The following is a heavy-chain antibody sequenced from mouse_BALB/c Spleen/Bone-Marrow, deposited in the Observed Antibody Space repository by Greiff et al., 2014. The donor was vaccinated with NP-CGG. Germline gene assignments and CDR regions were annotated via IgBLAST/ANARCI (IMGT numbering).Heavy chain of an antibody. D-gene: IGHD2-4*01. CDR1: GFTFSSYA. CDR2: ISSGGNT. Sequence: EVMLVESGGGLVKPGGSLKLSCAASGFTFSSYAMSWVRQTPEKRLEWVASISSGGNTYYPDSMKGRFTISRDNASNILYLQMSSLRSEDTAMYYCARGGELRPWFAYWGQGTLVTVSA. J-gene: IGHJ3*01. CDR3: ARGGELRPWFAY. V-gene: IGHV5-6-5*01.